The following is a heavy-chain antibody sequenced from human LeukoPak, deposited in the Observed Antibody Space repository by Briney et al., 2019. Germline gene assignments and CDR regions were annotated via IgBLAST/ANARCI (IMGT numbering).Heavy chain of an antibody. D-gene: IGHD4-17*01. CDR1: SGSISSDY. CDR2: ISYSGSA. V-gene: IGHV4-59*01. J-gene: IGHJ4*02. Sequence: SETLSLTCTVSSGSISSDYWSWIRQPPGKGLEWIGYISYSGSANYNPSLKTRVTISIDKSKNQFSLKMPSVTAADTAVYYCARTLRGQNYYGYLDYWGQGTLVTVSS. CDR3: ARTLRGQNYYGYLDY.